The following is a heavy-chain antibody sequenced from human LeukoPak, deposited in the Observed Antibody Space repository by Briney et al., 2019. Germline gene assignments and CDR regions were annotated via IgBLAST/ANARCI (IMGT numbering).Heavy chain of an antibody. CDR3: ARLQYSSSSANFDY. J-gene: IGHJ4*02. CDR2: IYYSGST. Sequence: SETLSLTCSVSGGSISSYYWSWIRQPPGKGLEWIGYIYYSGSTNYNPSLKSQVTISVDTSKNQFSLKLSSVTAADTAVYYCARLQYSSSSANFDYWGQGALVTVSS. D-gene: IGHD6-6*01. V-gene: IGHV4-59*01. CDR1: GGSISSYY.